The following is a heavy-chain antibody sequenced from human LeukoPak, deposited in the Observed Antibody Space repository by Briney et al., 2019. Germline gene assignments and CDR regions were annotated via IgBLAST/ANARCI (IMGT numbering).Heavy chain of an antibody. Sequence: PSETLSLTCAVYGGSFSGYYWSWIRQPPGKGLEWIGEINHSGSTTYNPPLKSRVTISVDTSKNQFSLKLSSVTGADTAVYYCAREAGYSSSWRLDYWGQGTLVTVSS. V-gene: IGHV4-34*01. J-gene: IGHJ4*02. CDR1: GGSFSGYY. CDR2: INHSGST. CDR3: AREAGYSSSWRLDY. D-gene: IGHD6-13*01.